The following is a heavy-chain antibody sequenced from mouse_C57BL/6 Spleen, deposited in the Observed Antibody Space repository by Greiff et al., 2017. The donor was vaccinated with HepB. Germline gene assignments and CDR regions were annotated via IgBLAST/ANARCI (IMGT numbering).Heavy chain of an antibody. Sequence: QVQLQQSGPELVKPGASVKISCKASGYAFSSSWMNWVKQRPGKGLEWIGRIYPGDGDTNYNGKCKGKATLTADKSSSTAYMQLSSLTSEDSAVYFCARRVNYYGSSSYYAMDYWGQGTSVTVSS. CDR3: ARRVNYYGSSSYYAMDY. V-gene: IGHV1-82*01. J-gene: IGHJ4*01. CDR1: GYAFSSSW. CDR2: IYPGDGDT. D-gene: IGHD1-1*01.